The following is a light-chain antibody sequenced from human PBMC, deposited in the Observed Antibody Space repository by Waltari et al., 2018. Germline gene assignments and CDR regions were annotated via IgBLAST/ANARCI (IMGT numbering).Light chain of an antibody. V-gene: IGLV1-44*01. CDR3: AAWDDSLNGRYV. Sequence: QSVLTQPPSASGTPGQRVTISCSGSSSNIGRNTINWYQQLPGPAPKLLLYSNNQRPSGVPDRFPGSKSGTSASLAISGLQSEDEADYYCAAWDDSLNGRYVFGTGTKVTVL. CDR1: SSNIGRNT. J-gene: IGLJ1*01. CDR2: SNN.